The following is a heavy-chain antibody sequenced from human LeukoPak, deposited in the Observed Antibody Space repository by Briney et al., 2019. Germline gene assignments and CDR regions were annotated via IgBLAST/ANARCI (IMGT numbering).Heavy chain of an antibody. J-gene: IGHJ4*02. CDR2: ISGSGGST. CDR3: AKDRRAVAGTFDY. CDR1: GFTFSSYS. Sequence: GGSLRLSCAASGFTFSSYSMNWVRQAPGKGLEWVSAISGSGGSTYYADSVKGRFTISRDNSKNTLYLQMNSLRAEDTAVYYCAKDRRAVAGTFDYWGQGTLVTVSS. V-gene: IGHV3-23*01. D-gene: IGHD6-19*01.